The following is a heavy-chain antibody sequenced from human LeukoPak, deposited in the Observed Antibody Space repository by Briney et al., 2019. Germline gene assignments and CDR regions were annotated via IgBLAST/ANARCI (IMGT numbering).Heavy chain of an antibody. Sequence: GSLRLSCAASGFTFSSYWMSWVRRAPGKGLEWVANIKQDGSEKYYVDSVKGRFTISRDNAKNSLYLQMNSLRAEDTAVYYCAREVDYYDSTGMGYWGQGTLVTVSS. CDR2: IKQDGSEK. D-gene: IGHD3-22*01. CDR3: AREVDYYDSTGMGY. CDR1: GFTFSSYW. J-gene: IGHJ4*02. V-gene: IGHV3-7*01.